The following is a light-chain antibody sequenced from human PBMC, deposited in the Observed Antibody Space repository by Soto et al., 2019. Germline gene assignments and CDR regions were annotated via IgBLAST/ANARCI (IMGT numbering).Light chain of an antibody. Sequence: QSALTQPASVSGSPGQSITISCTGTSSDVGGYNYVSWYQQHPGKAPKLMIYDVSNRPSGVSNRFSGSKSGNTASLTISGLQAEDEADYYCSLYTSSSTPRVFGTGTKLTVL. CDR2: DVS. V-gene: IGLV2-14*01. CDR3: SLYTSSSTPRV. CDR1: SSDVGGYNY. J-gene: IGLJ1*01.